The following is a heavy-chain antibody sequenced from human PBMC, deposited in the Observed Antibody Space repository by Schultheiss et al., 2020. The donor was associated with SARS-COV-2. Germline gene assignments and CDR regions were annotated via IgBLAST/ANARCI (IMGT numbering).Heavy chain of an antibody. D-gene: IGHD4-11*01. J-gene: IGHJ4*02. CDR2: ISSSSSTI. CDR1: GFTFSSYS. V-gene: IGHV3-48*01. CDR3: ARRDNNYLARSTDF. Sequence: GGSLRLSCAASGFTFSSYSMNWVRQAPGKGLEWVSYISSSSSTIYYADSVKGRFTISRDNAKNSLFLQMNSLRAEDTAVYYCARRDNNYLARSTDFWGQGTLVTVSS.